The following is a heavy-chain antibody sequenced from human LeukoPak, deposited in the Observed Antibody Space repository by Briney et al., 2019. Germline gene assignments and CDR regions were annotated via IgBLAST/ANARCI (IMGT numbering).Heavy chain of an antibody. CDR3: ARATFAARTRMTTVTPTDY. Sequence: GGSLRLSCAAPGFTFSDYYMSWIRQAPGKGLEWVSYISSSGSTIYYADSVKGRFTISRDNAKNSLYLQMNSLRAEDTAVYYCARATFAARTRMTTVTPTDYWGQGTLVTVSS. CDR1: GFTFSDYY. CDR2: ISSSGSTI. V-gene: IGHV3-11*01. J-gene: IGHJ4*02. D-gene: IGHD4-11*01.